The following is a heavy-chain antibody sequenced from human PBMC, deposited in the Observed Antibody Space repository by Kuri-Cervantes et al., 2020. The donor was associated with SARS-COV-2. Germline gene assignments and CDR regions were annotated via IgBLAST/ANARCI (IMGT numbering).Heavy chain of an antibody. J-gene: IGHJ4*02. CDR1: GFAFSNYA. Sequence: GGSLRLSCAASGFAFSNYAIHWVRQAPGKGLEWVAVISYDGSKKDYADSVRGRFTISRDNSKNTVYLQMNSLRAEDSAMYFCARDASTYYYHSSGYTYYFDFWGQGTLVTVSS. D-gene: IGHD3-22*01. CDR2: ISYDGSKK. CDR3: ARDASTYYYHSSGYTYYFDF. V-gene: IGHV3-30-3*01.